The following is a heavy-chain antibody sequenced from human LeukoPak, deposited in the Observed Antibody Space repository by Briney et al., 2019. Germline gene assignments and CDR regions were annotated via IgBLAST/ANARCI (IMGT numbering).Heavy chain of an antibody. CDR3: ARDRTYYGDAFDI. J-gene: IGHJ3*02. CDR1: GGSVSSGSYY. D-gene: IGHD1-26*01. CDR2: IYYSGSP. Sequence: PSETLSLTCTVSGGSVSSGSYYWSWIRQPPGKGLEWIGYIYYSGSPNYNPSLKSRVTKSVDTTKNHFSLKLSAVIAADTAVYYCARDRTYYGDAFDIWGQGTVVTVSS. V-gene: IGHV4-61*01.